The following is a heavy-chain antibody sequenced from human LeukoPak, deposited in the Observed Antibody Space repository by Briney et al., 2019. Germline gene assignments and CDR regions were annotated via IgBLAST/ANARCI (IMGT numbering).Heavy chain of an antibody. J-gene: IGHJ4*02. D-gene: IGHD3-10*01. V-gene: IGHV4-31*01. CDR3: ARGAGGLLSY. Sequence: SENLSLTCTFSGGSNRSGGYYWSCIRQHPGRGVEWVEYIYYSGSPYYNPSLKCLLAPSIDASNHQMSLKLRYLTAADRDVVYCARGAGGLLSYWGQGTLVTVSS. CDR1: GGSNRSGGYY. CDR2: IYYSGSP.